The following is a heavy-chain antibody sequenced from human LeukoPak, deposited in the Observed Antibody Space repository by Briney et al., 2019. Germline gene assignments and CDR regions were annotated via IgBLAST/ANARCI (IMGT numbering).Heavy chain of an antibody. J-gene: IGHJ4*02. Sequence: PGGPVTLFCTACGFIFNLYHMHWPRRAPGKGLEWVAVIWYDGSNKYYADSVKGRFTISRDNSKNTLYLQMNSLRAEDTAVYYCAKSTQGLLDYWGQGTLVTVSS. CDR2: IWYDGSNK. CDR1: GFIFNLYH. D-gene: IGHD2-15*01. V-gene: IGHV3-33*06. CDR3: AKSTQGLLDY.